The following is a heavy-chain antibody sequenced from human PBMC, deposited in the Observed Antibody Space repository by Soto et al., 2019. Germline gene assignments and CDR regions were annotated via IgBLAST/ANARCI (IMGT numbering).Heavy chain of an antibody. V-gene: IGHV4-59*01. Sequence: SETLSLTCTVSGGSISSYYWSWIRQPPGKGLEWIGYIYYSGSTNYNPSLKSRVTISVDTSKNQFSLKLSSVTAADTAVYYCARKSSNYAYYYYYGMDVWGQRTTVTVSS. CDR2: IYYSGST. J-gene: IGHJ6*02. CDR1: GGSISSYY. D-gene: IGHD1-7*01. CDR3: ARKSSNYAYYYYYGMDV.